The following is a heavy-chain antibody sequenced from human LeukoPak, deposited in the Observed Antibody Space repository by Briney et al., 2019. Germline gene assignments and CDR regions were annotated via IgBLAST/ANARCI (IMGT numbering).Heavy chain of an antibody. CDR1: GGSFSGYY. D-gene: IGHD3-10*01. CDR3: ARGFGSGSYYNY. V-gene: IGHV4-34*01. CDR2: INHSGST. Sequence: SETLSLTCAVCGGSFSGYYWSWIRQPPGKGLEWIGEINHSGSTNYNPSLKSRVTISVDTSKNQFSLKLSSVTAADTAVYYCARGFGSGSYYNYWGQGTLVTVSS. J-gene: IGHJ4*02.